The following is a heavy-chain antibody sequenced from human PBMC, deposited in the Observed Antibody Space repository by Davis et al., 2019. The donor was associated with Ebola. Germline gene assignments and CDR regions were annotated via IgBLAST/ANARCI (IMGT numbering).Heavy chain of an antibody. J-gene: IGHJ4*02. V-gene: IGHV5-51*01. CDR2: IYTGDSDT. Sequence: GESLKISCKGSGYIFADQWIGWVRQMPGKGLEWMGLIYTGDSDTRYSPSFRGQVTISADKSISTAYLQWSSLKASDTAMYYCARSPGYSSNRGYYFDYWGQGTLVTVSS. D-gene: IGHD6-13*01. CDR1: GYIFADQW. CDR3: ARSPGYSSNRGYYFDY.